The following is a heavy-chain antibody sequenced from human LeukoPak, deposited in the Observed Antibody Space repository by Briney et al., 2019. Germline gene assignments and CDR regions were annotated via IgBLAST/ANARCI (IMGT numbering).Heavy chain of an antibody. J-gene: IGHJ4*02. V-gene: IGHV1-18*01. D-gene: IGHD3-22*01. CDR3: ARTAYLGYCDY. CDR2: ISAYNGNT. CDR1: GYTFTSYG. Sequence: ASVKVSCKASGYTFTSYGISWVRQAPGQGLEWMGWISAYNGNTNYAQKLQGRVTMTRDTSTSTVYMELSSLRSEDTAVYYCARTAYLGYCDYWGQGTLVTVSS.